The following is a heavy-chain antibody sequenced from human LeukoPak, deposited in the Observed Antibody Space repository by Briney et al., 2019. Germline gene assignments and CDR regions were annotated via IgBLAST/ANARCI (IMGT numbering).Heavy chain of an antibody. D-gene: IGHD2-2*01. CDR3: ARSAYCSSTSCYSDYFDY. CDR2: INHSGST. CDR1: GGSFSGYY. V-gene: IGHV4-34*01. J-gene: IGHJ4*02. Sequence: LSETLSLTCAVYGGSFSGYYWSWIRQPPGKGLEWIGEINHSGSTNYNPSLKSRVTISVDTSKNQFSLKLSSVTAADPAVYYCARSAYCSSTSCYSDYFDYWGQGTLVTVSS.